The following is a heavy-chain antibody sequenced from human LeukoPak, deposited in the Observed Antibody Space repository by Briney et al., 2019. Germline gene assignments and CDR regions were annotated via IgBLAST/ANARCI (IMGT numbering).Heavy chain of an antibody. CDR1: GGSISSSSYC. CDR3: ARRGKPGRRGYSYGSDYYMDV. CDR2: INHSGST. V-gene: IGHV4-39*07. J-gene: IGHJ6*03. D-gene: IGHD5-18*01. Sequence: SETLSLTCTVSGGSISSSSYCWSWIRQPPGKGLEWIGEINHSGSTNYNPSLKSRVTISVDTSKNQFSLKLSSVTAADTAVYYCARRGKPGRRGYSYGSDYYMDVWGKGTTVTISS.